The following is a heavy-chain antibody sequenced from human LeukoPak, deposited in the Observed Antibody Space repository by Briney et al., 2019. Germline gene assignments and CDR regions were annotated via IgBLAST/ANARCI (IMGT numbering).Heavy chain of an antibody. CDR1: GGSFSGYY. CDR2: INHSGST. D-gene: IGHD2-15*01. CDR3: AGGYCSGGSCRRRNYYYGMDV. Sequence: SETLSLTCAVYGGSFSGYYWSWIRQPPGKGLEWIGEINHSGSTNYNPSLKSRVTISVDTSKNQFSLKLSSVTAADTAVYYCAGGYCSGGSCRRRNYYYGMDVRGKGTTVTVSS. J-gene: IGHJ6*04. V-gene: IGHV4-34*01.